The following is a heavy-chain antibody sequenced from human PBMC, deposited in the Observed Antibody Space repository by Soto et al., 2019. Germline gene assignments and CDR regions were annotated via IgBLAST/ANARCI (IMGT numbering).Heavy chain of an antibody. J-gene: IGHJ6*02. V-gene: IGHV6-1*01. CDR2: TYYRSQWYT. CDR3: ARDVDGMDV. CDR1: GDSVSNNNAA. Sequence: SQTLSLTCVISGDSVSNNNAAWNWIRQSQSRGLEWLGRTYYRSQWYTDYAPSVKSRVIVTVDKSKNQFSLQVSAVTPDDTAVYYCARDVDGMDVWGQGTTVTVSS.